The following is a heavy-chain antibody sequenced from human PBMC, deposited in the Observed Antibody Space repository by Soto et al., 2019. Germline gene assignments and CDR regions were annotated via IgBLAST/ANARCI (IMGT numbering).Heavy chain of an antibody. J-gene: IGHJ4*02. V-gene: IGHV3-30*18. CDR1: GFTFSSYG. Sequence: GGSLRLSCAASGFTFSSYGMHWVRQAPGKGQEWVAVISYDGSNKYYADSVKGRFTISRDNSKNTLYLQMNSLRAEDTAVYYCAKERMSDYAYDYWGQGTLVTVSS. D-gene: IGHD4-17*01. CDR3: AKERMSDYAYDY. CDR2: ISYDGSNK.